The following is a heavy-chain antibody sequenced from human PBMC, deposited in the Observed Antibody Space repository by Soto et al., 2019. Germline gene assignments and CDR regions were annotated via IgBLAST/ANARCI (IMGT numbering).Heavy chain of an antibody. CDR1: GYTFTGDY. J-gene: IGHJ6*02. Sequence: ASVKGSCKASGYTFTGDYIHWGRQAPEQVLGWMGWINPNSDIDVTNYAQRFQGRVTMTTDTSTSTAYMELRSLRSDDTAVYYCARGYDFWSGYWPPRMDVWGQGPTVTVSS. D-gene: IGHD3-3*01. CDR3: ARGYDFWSGYWPPRMDV. V-gene: IGHV1-2*02. CDR2: INPNSDIDVT.